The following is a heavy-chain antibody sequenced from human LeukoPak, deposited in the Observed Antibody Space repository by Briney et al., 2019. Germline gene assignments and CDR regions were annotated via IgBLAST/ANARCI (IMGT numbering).Heavy chain of an antibody. J-gene: IGHJ4*02. CDR1: GFTFSSYS. D-gene: IGHD2-21*02. Sequence: PGGSLRLSCAASGFTFSSYSMNWVRQAPGKGLEWVSSISSSSSYIYYADSVKGRFTISRDNAKNSLYLQMNSLRAEDTAVYYCASDLVAYCGGDCYSGSGFRDYWGQGTLVTVSS. V-gene: IGHV3-21*01. CDR2: ISSSSSYI. CDR3: ASDLVAYCGGDCYSGSGFRDY.